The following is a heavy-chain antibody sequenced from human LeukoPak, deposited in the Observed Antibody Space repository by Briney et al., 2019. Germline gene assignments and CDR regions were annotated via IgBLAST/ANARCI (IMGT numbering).Heavy chain of an antibody. V-gene: IGHV3-53*01. CDR3: AKAPPYTKYFDY. CDR2: IYSGDNA. CDR1: GFTVSSNY. J-gene: IGHJ4*02. Sequence: PGGSLRLSCAASGFTVSSNYMSWVRQAPGKGLEWVSVIYSGDNAQYADSVKGRFTISRDNSKNTLYLQMNSLRAEDTAVYYCAKAPPYTKYFDYWGQGTLLTVSS. D-gene: IGHD1-1*01.